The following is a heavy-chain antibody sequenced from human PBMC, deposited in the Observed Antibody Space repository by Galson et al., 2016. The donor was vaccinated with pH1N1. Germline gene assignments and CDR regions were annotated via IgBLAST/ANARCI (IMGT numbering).Heavy chain of an antibody. CDR1: GYTSTTYW. Sequence: QSGAEVKKPGESLKISCQASGYTSTTYWIGWVRQMPGKSLEWMGIIYPGDSETKYSPSFEGQVTFSVDKSKNTAYLHWSSLKASDTAIYYCARRSTELGLDYWGQGVLVTVSS. J-gene: IGHJ4*02. D-gene: IGHD2/OR15-2a*01. CDR3: ARRSTELGLDY. V-gene: IGHV5-51*03. CDR2: IYPGDSET.